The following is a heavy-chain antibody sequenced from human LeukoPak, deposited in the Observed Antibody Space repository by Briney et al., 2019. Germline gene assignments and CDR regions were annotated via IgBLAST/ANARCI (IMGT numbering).Heavy chain of an antibody. CDR3: AGVWFGEFEFYYYYGMDV. Sequence: GGSLRLSCAASGFTFSSYAMSWVRQAPGKGLEWVSAISGSGGSTHYADSVKGRFTISRDNSKNTLYLQMNSLRAEDTAVYYCAGVWFGEFEFYYYYGMDVWGQGTTVTVSS. CDR1: GFTFSSYA. J-gene: IGHJ6*02. D-gene: IGHD3-10*01. CDR2: ISGSGGST. V-gene: IGHV3-23*01.